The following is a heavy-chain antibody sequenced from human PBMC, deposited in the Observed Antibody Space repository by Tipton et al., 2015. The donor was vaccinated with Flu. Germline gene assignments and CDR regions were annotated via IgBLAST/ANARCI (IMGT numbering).Heavy chain of an antibody. Sequence: TLSLTCTVSGGSMRSGSFYWSWIRQPAGKGLEWIGRVYTGGRTNYNPSVNSRVTISIDTSRSQFTLQLTSVTAADTAVYYCAREKISASYYYDSSGYTNFFDYWGQGILVTVSS. CDR3: AREKISASYYYDSSGYTNFFDY. J-gene: IGHJ4*02. CDR2: VYTGGRT. CDR1: GGSMRSGSFY. D-gene: IGHD3-22*01. V-gene: IGHV4-61*02.